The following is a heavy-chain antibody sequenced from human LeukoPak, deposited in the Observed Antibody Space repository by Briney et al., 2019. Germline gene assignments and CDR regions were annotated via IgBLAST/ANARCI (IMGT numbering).Heavy chain of an antibody. CDR1: GFTFSSYA. V-gene: IGHV3-30*04. D-gene: IGHD4-17*01. Sequence: GGSLRLSCAASGFTFSSYAMHWVRQAPGKGLEWVAVISYDGSNKYYASSVKRRFTISRDNSKNTLYLQMNSLRAEDTAVYYCTRSYYDYGDFKDDYWGQGTLVTVSS. J-gene: IGHJ4*02. CDR3: TRSYYDYGDFKDDY. CDR2: ISYDGSNK.